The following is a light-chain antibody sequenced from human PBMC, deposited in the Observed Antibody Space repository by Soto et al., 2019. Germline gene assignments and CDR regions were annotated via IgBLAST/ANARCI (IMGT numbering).Light chain of an antibody. CDR2: LNSDGSH. J-gene: IGLJ2*01. V-gene: IGLV4-69*01. CDR1: SGHSSYA. CDR3: QTWGTGVV. Sequence: QSVLTQSPCASASLGASVKLTCALSSGHSSYAIAWHQQQPEKGPRYLMKLNSDGSHSKGDGIPDRFSGSSSGAERYLTISSLQSEDEADYYCQTWGTGVVFGGGTKLTV.